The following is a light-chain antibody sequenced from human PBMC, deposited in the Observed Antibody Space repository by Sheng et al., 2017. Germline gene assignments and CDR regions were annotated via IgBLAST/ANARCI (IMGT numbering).Light chain of an antibody. CDR2: VTA. J-gene: IGLJ3*02. CDR1: SSNIGAGYD. V-gene: IGLV1-40*01. Sequence: QSVLTQPPSVSGAPGQRVTISCTGSSSNIGAGYDVHWYQQLPGTAPKLSSMVTAIGPQGSLTDSLAPSLAPQPPWPSLGVQAEDEADYYCGTYDTSLYIWAFGGGTNVDRP. CDR3: GTYDTSLYIWA.